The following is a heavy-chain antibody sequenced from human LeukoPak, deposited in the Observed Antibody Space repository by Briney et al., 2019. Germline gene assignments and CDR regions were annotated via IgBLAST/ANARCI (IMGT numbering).Heavy chain of an antibody. CDR3: TSERRGEYYHSGYYDK. Sequence: PGGSLRLSCAASGFTVINYYMSWIRQAPGKGLEWVSYICDSGRTIYYADSVKGRFTISMDNAKNSVYLQMNNLGADDTADYYFTSERRGEYYHSGYYDKWGQGTLVTVSS. CDR2: ICDSGRTI. D-gene: IGHD3-22*01. V-gene: IGHV3-11*01. J-gene: IGHJ4*02. CDR1: GFTVINYY.